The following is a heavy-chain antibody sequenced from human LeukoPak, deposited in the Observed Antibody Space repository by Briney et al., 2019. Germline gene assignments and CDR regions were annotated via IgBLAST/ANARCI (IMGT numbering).Heavy chain of an antibody. D-gene: IGHD2-15*01. Sequence: GRSLRLSCAASGFTFSSYAMHWVRQAPGKGLEWVAVISYDGSNKYYADSVKGRFTISRDNSKNTLYLQVNSLRAEDTAVYYCARERSYCSGGSCYENDYWGQGTLVTVSS. CDR2: ISYDGSNK. V-gene: IGHV3-30-3*01. J-gene: IGHJ4*02. CDR1: GFTFSSYA. CDR3: ARERSYCSGGSCYENDY.